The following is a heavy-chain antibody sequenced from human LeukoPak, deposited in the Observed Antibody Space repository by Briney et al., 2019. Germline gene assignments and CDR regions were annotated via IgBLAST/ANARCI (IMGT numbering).Heavy chain of an antibody. V-gene: IGHV3-48*03. J-gene: IGHJ4*02. CDR3: ARLAAIAVAGTD. CDR2: IXSXGXTI. D-gene: IGHD6-19*01. Sequence: GGSXRLSCAASGFTFSXYEXXXVRQAXGKXXXXVSYIXSXGXTIYYADSXXGXXTISRXNAKNSLYLQMNSLRAEDTAVYYCARLAAIAVAGTDWGQGTLVTVSS. CDR1: GFTFSXYE.